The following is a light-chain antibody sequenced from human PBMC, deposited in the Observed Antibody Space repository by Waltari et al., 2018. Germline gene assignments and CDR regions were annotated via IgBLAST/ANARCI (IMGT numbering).Light chain of an antibody. J-gene: IGKJ2*01. CDR3: QQYNSYWYT. V-gene: IGKV1-5*03. CDR2: KAS. Sequence: DIQMTQSPSTLSASVGDRVTITCRASQSISTWLAWYQQKPGKAPKLLIYKASSLDSGVPSRFSGSGSGTEFTLTISSLQPDDFATYYCQQYNSYWYTFGQGTKLEI. CDR1: QSISTW.